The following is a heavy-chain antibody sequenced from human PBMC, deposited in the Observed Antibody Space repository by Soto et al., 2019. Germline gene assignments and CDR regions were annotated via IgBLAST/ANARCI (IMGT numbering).Heavy chain of an antibody. CDR3: AKGVVVVAERGVDF. J-gene: IGHJ4*02. D-gene: IGHD2-15*01. CDR1: GFTFSSYV. V-gene: IGHV3-23*01. Sequence: EVQLLESGGGLVQPGGSLRLSCAASGFTFSSYVMSWVRQAPGKGLEWVSGISSSGGSTYYADSVKGRFTISRDNSKNTLYLQMNSLRADDTAIYYCAKGVVVVAERGVDFWGQGTLVTVSS. CDR2: ISSSGGST.